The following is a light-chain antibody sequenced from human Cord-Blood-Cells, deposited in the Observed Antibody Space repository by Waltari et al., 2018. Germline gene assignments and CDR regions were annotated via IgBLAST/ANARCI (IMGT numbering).Light chain of an antibody. CDR1: PIISSY. V-gene: IGKV1-39*01. Sequence: DLQMTKSPSSLSASVGDIVTITCRASPIISSYLNWYQQKPGKAPKLLIYAASSLQSGVPSRFSGSGSGTDFTLTISSLQPEDFATYYCQQSYSTPHSFGQGTKLEIK. CDR3: QQSYSTPHS. J-gene: IGKJ2*03. CDR2: AAS.